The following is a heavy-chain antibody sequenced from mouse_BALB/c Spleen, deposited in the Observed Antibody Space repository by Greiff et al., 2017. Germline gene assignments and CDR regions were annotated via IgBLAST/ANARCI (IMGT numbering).Heavy chain of an antibody. D-gene: IGHD2-10*02. CDR3: ARREYAPYYFDY. J-gene: IGHJ2*01. CDR1: GYSITSDYA. V-gene: IGHV3-2*02. CDR2: ISYSGST. Sequence: VQLQQSGPGLVKPSQSLSLTCTVTGYSITSDYAWNWIRQFPGNKLEWMGYISYSGSTSYNPSLKSRISITRDTSKNQFFLQLNSVTTEDTATYYCARREYAPYYFDYWGQGTTLTVSS.